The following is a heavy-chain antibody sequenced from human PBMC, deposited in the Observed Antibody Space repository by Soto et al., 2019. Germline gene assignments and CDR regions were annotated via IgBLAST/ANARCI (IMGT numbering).Heavy chain of an antibody. CDR2: IIPISGTA. Sequence: QVQLVQSGAEVKKPGSSVKVSCKASGGTFSSYAISWVRQAPGQGLEWMGGIIPISGTANYAQKFQGRVTITAAESTRTAYMELSSLRLEDTAVYYCARSQGSSTSLEIYYYYYYGMDVWGQGTTVTVSS. CDR3: ARSQGSSTSLEIYYYYYYGMDV. J-gene: IGHJ6*02. V-gene: IGHV1-69*01. CDR1: GGTFSSYA. D-gene: IGHD2-2*01.